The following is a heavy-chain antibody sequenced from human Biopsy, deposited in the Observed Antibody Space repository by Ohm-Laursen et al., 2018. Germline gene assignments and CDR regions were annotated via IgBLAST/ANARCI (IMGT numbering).Heavy chain of an antibody. D-gene: IGHD4/OR15-4a*01. CDR1: GGSFTGHY. CDR3: ARGSNDFGGLYFPR. V-gene: IGHV4-59*11. CDR2: ISYTGYT. J-gene: IGHJ4*02. Sequence: SDTLSLTCPVSGGSFTGHYWSWIRQPPGEGLEWIGHISYTGYTSYNASLKSRVTISVDTSRNHFSLRLSSLTAADTAVYYCARGSNDFGGLYFPRWGQGTLLTVSS.